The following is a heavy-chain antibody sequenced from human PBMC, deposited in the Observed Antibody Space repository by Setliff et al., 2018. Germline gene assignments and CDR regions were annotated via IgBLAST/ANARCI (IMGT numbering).Heavy chain of an antibody. Sequence: SETLSLTCSVAGGSMTDFFWHWFRWPPGKGLEWIGYIYTKGGTNYSPSLKSRVTMSVDRSRNQFSLTLSSVSAADMAVYYCARGLNTESWTPLYWSPGTLVTVSS. V-gene: IGHV4-4*08. J-gene: IGHJ4*02. CDR3: ARGLNTESWTPLY. D-gene: IGHD2-15*01. CDR2: IYTKGGT. CDR1: GGSMTDFF.